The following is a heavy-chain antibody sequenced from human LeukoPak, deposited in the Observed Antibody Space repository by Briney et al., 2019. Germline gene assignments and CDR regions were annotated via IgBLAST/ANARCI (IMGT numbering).Heavy chain of an antibody. D-gene: IGHD2-2*01. CDR1: GFTFSSYA. CDR3: AKGVRYCSSTSCYFFDY. CDR2: ISGSGGST. V-gene: IGHV3-23*01. Sequence: GGSLRLSCAASGFTFSSYAMSWVRQAPGKGLEWVSAISGSGGSTYYADSVKGRFTISRDNSKNTLYLQMNSLRAEDTAVYYCAKGVRYCSSTSCYFFDYWGQGTLVTVSS. J-gene: IGHJ4*02.